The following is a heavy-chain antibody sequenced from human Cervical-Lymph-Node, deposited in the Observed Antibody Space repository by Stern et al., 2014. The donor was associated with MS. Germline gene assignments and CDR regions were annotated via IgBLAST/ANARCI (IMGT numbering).Heavy chain of an antibody. CDR2: IHYRGAN. CDR1: GAPVNSGGYY. D-gene: IGHD3-16*01. CDR3: AAIGPLMEGAAFDI. Sequence: QLQLQESGPGLVKPSQTLSLSCTVSGAPVNSGGYYWTWIRQVPGKGLEWIGYIHYRGANFYNPPLKSRVTLSVHPSENHVSLMLSSVTAADTAVYYCAAIGPLMEGAAFDIWGQGTLVTVSS. V-gene: IGHV4-31*03. J-gene: IGHJ3*02.